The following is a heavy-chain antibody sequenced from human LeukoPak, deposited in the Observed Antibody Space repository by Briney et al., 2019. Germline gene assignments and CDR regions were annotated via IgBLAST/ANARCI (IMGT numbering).Heavy chain of an antibody. CDR1: GFTFSNYA. V-gene: IGHV3-23*01. J-gene: IGHJ4*02. CDR3: ARDLGYYYDSSGYYVRGLIDY. CDR2: ISGSGGST. Sequence: GGSLRLSCAASGFTFSNYAMSWVRQAPGKGLEWVSAISGSGGSTYYADSVKGRFTISRDNGKNSLYLQMNSLSSEDTAVYYCARDLGYYYDSSGYYVRGLIDYWGQGTLVTVSS. D-gene: IGHD3-22*01.